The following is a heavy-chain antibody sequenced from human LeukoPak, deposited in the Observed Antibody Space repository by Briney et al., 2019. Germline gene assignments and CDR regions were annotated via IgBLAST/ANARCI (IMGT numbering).Heavy chain of an antibody. CDR1: GGSISSSNW. CDR2: IYHSGST. D-gene: IGHD3-22*01. J-gene: IGHJ4*02. CDR3: ANYYDSSGYLDY. Sequence: PSETLSLTCAVSGGSISSSNWWSWVRQPPGKGLEWIGEIYHSGSTNYNPSLKSRVTISVDKSKNQFSLKLSSVTAADTAVYYCANYYDSSGYLDYWGQGTLVTVSS. V-gene: IGHV4-4*02.